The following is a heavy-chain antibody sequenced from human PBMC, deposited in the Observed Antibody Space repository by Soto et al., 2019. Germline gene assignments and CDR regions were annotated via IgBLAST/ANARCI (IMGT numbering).Heavy chain of an antibody. CDR1: GFTVSSNY. J-gene: IGHJ3*02. Sequence: GGSLRLSCAASGFTVSSNYMSWVRQAPGKGLEWVSVIYSGGSTYYADSVKGRFTISRDNSKNTLYLQMNSLRAEDTAVYYCARTSNMITFGGVTYDIWGQGTMVTVS. CDR3: ARTSNMITFGGVTYDI. D-gene: IGHD3-16*01. CDR2: IYSGGST. V-gene: IGHV3-53*01.